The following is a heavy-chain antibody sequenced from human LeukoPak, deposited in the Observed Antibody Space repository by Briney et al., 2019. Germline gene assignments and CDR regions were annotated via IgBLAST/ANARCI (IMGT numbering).Heavy chain of an antibody. V-gene: IGHV3-33*08. CDR1: GFTFRSYA. Sequence: GGSLRLSCAASGFTFRSYAMSWVRQAPGKGLEWVALIWYDGSNKYYADSVKGRFTISRDNSKNTLYLQMNSLRAEDTAVYYCARALFNYDSSGLSYWGQGTLVTVSS. J-gene: IGHJ4*02. D-gene: IGHD3-22*01. CDR2: IWYDGSNK. CDR3: ARALFNYDSSGLSY.